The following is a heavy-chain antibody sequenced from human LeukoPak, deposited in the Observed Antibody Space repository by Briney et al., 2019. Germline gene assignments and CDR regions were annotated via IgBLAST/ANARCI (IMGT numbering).Heavy chain of an antibody. Sequence: PGGSLRLSCAGAGFTFSNYGMSWVRQAPGKGLEWVSVISRSGTETYHADSVRGRFTISRDNAKNTLYLQMNSLRAEDTAVYYCAKTDITTGPFDYWGQGTLVTVSS. V-gene: IGHV3-23*01. CDR2: ISRSGTET. D-gene: IGHD1-20*01. CDR1: GFTFSNYG. CDR3: AKTDITTGPFDY. J-gene: IGHJ4*02.